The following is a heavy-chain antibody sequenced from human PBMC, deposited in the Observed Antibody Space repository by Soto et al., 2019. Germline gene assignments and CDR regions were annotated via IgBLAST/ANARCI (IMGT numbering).Heavy chain of an antibody. D-gene: IGHD6-19*01. CDR3: TTGDNPGAFLSGWYVRKYFQH. J-gene: IGHJ1*01. CDR2: IKSKTDGGTT. CDR1: GFTFSNAW. Sequence: GGSLRLSCAASGFTFSNAWMNWVRQAPGKGLEWVGRIKSKTDGGTTDYTAPVKGRFTISSNDSKNTLYLQMNSLKTEGTAVYYCTTGDNPGAFLSGWYVRKYFQHWGQGTLVTVSS. V-gene: IGHV3-15*07.